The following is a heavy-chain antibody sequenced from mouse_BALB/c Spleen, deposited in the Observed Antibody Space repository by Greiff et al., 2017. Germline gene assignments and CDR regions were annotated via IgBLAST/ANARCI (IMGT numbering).Heavy chain of an antibody. Sequence: VQLQQSGAELVKPGASVKLSCTASGFNIKDTYMHWVKQRPEQGLEWIGRIDPANGNTKYDPKFQGKATITADTSSNTAYLQLSSLTSEDTAVYYCARGTDGNSQAWFAYWGQGTLVTVSA. CDR1: GFNIKDTY. CDR3: ARGTDGNSQAWFAY. V-gene: IGHV14-3*02. J-gene: IGHJ3*01. D-gene: IGHD2-1*01. CDR2: IDPANGNT.